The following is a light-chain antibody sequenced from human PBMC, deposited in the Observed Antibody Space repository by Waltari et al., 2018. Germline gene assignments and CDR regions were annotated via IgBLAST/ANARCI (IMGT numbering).Light chain of an antibody. V-gene: IGKV3-11*01. CDR2: DVS. CDR3: QQRSNWPRT. Sequence: EIVLTQSPATLSLSPGERATLSCRASQSVRSYLAWYQQKLGQAPRLLIYDVSNRATGIPARFSGSGSGTDFTLTIGSLEPEDLAVYYCQQRSNWPRTFGQGTKVEIK. J-gene: IGKJ1*01. CDR1: QSVRSY.